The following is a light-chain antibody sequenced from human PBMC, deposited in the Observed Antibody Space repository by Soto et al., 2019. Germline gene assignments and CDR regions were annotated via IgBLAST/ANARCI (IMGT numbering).Light chain of an antibody. Sequence: QAVLTQPPSASRTPGQKVTSSCSGSNSNIGSNTVNWYQQLPGTAPKLLIYYDNLRPSGVPDRISGSKSGTSASLAISGLQSADEADYYCAAWDDSLNGRVFGTGTKVTVL. CDR2: YDN. V-gene: IGLV1-44*01. CDR1: NSNIGSNT. J-gene: IGLJ1*01. CDR3: AAWDDSLNGRV.